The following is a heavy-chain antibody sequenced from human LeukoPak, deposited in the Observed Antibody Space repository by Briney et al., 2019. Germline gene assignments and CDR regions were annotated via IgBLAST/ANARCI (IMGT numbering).Heavy chain of an antibody. CDR2: INHSGST. Sequence: PSETLSLTCAVYGGSFSGYYWSWIRQPPRKGLEWIGEINHSGSTNYNPSLKSRVTISVDTSKNQFSLKLSSVTAADTAVYYCASLARGGNWFDPWGQGTLVTVSS. CDR3: ASLARGGNWFDP. V-gene: IGHV4-34*01. D-gene: IGHD6-6*01. J-gene: IGHJ5*02. CDR1: GGSFSGYY.